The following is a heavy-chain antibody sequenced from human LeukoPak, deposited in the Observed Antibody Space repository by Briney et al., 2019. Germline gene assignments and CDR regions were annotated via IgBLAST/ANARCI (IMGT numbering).Heavy chain of an antibody. V-gene: IGHV3-23*01. CDR1: GFTFSNYA. Sequence: GGSLRLSCAASGFTFSNYAMNWVRQAPGKGLQWVSGISGSGGSTYYADSVKGRFTISRDNSKNTLYLQMNSLRAEGTAVYYCAKGSYYDSSGSFYFDYWGQGTLVTVSS. CDR2: ISGSGGST. D-gene: IGHD3-22*01. J-gene: IGHJ4*02. CDR3: AKGSYYDSSGSFYFDY.